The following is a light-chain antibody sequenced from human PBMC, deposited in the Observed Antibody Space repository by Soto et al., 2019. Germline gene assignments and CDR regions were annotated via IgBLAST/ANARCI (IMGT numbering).Light chain of an antibody. V-gene: IGLV1-44*01. Sequence: QSVLTQPPSASGTLGQRVTISCSGSSSNIGSNTVNWYQQLPGTAPKLLIYSNNQRPSGVPDRFSGSKSGTSASLAISGLQSEDEADYYCAAWDDSLNASYVFGTGTKLTVL. J-gene: IGLJ1*01. CDR2: SNN. CDR3: AAWDDSLNASYV. CDR1: SSNIGSNT.